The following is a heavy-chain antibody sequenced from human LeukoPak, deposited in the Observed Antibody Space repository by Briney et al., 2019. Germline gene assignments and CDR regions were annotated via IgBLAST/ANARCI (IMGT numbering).Heavy chain of an antibody. V-gene: IGHV4-30-2*01. CDR3: ARAKGSSSWVFDY. CDR1: GGSISSGGYS. CDR2: IYHSGST. J-gene: IGHJ4*02. D-gene: IGHD6-13*01. Sequence: PSETLSLTCAVSGGSISSGGYSWSWIRQPPGKGLEWIGYIYHSGSTYYNPSLKSRVTISVDRSKNQFSLKLSSVTAADTAVYYCARAKGSSSWVFDYWGQGTLVTVSS.